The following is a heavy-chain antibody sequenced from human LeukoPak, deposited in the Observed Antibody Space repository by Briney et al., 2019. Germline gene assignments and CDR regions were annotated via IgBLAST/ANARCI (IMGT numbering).Heavy chain of an antibody. CDR3: ARESRADYSNYVDY. V-gene: IGHV4-31*03. Sequence: SETLPLTCTVSGGSISSGGYYWSWIRQHPGKGLEWIGYIYYSGSTYYNPSLKSRVTISVDTSKNQFSLKLSSVTAADTAVYYCARESRADYSNYVDYWGQGTLVTVSS. J-gene: IGHJ4*02. CDR1: GGSISSGGYY. CDR2: IYYSGST. D-gene: IGHD4-11*01.